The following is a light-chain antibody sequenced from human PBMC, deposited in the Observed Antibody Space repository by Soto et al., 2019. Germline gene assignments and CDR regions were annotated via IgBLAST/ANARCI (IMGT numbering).Light chain of an antibody. CDR2: GAS. CDR3: QQDNNCSPYT. V-gene: IGKV3-15*01. Sequence: EIVMTQSPATLSVSPGERATLSCRASQSVSSNLAWYQQKPGQAPRLLLYGASTRATGIPARFSGRGSWTDFNLTISSLQSEDGAVYYCQQDNNCSPYTFGQATKLEIK. CDR1: QSVSSN. J-gene: IGKJ2*01.